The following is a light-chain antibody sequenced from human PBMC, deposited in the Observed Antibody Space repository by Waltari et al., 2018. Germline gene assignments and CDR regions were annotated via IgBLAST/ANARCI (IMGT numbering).Light chain of an antibody. V-gene: IGLV2-23*02. CDR3: SSYAGSSTVV. Sequence: QSALTQPASVSGSPGQSITISCTGSSSDSGGYKSVSRYQHHPDTAPKLIRYDVTKRPSGVSHRFSASKSGNTASLSISGLQADDEAVYHCSSYAGSSTVVFGGGTKLTVL. CDR2: DVT. J-gene: IGLJ2*01. CDR1: SSDSGGYKS.